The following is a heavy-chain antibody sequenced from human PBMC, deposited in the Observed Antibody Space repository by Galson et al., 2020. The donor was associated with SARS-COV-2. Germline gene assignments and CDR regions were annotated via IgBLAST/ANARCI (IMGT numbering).Heavy chain of an antibody. J-gene: IGHJ5*02. CDR1: GFTFSSYA. V-gene: IGHV3-30*04. D-gene: IGHD3-10*01. Sequence: GGSLRLSCAASGFTFSSYAMHWFRQAPGKGLEWVAVISYDGSNKYYADSVKGRFTISRDNSKNTLYLQMNSLRAEDTTVYYCARDGVPGGSWSYFNNWFDPWGQGTLVTVSS. CDR2: ISYDGSNK. CDR3: ARDGVPGGSWSYFNNWFDP.